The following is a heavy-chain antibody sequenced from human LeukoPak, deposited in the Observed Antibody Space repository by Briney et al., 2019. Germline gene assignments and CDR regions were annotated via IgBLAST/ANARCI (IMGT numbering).Heavy chain of an antibody. Sequence: SGGSLRLSCAVSGFTCDDYGMHWVRQGPGKGLEWVSLINWDGGSTNYADSVKGRFTISRDNSIRSLYLQMNSLRTEDTALYYCARCRGSGYPPADWGQGTLVTVSS. J-gene: IGHJ4*02. CDR1: GFTCDDYG. V-gene: IGHV3-43*01. CDR2: INWDGGST. CDR3: ARCRGSGYPPAD. D-gene: IGHD3-16*01.